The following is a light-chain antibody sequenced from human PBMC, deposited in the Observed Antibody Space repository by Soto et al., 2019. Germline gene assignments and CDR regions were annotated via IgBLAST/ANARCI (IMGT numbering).Light chain of an antibody. CDR1: QSVSSSY. V-gene: IGKV3-20*01. CDR3: QQYGSSPPRYT. J-gene: IGKJ2*01. CDR2: GAS. Sequence: EIVLTQSPGTLSLSPGERATLSCRASQSVSSSYLAWYQQKPGQAPRLLIYGASSRATGIPDRFSGSGSGTDFTLTISRLEPEDFAVYYCQQYGSSPPRYTFGQGTKVDSK.